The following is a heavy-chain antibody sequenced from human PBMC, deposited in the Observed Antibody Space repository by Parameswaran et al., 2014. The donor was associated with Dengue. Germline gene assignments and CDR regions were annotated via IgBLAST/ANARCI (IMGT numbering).Heavy chain of an antibody. Sequence: WIRQPPGKGLEWVAVISYDGSNKYYADSVKGRFTISRDNSKNTLYLQMNSLRAEDTAVYYCARALRIQTLAVAKTGDYFDYWGQGTLVTVSS. CDR3: ARALRIQTLAVAKTGDYFDY. D-gene: IGHD6-19*01. J-gene: IGHJ4*02. V-gene: IGHV3-30-3*01. CDR2: ISYDGSNK.